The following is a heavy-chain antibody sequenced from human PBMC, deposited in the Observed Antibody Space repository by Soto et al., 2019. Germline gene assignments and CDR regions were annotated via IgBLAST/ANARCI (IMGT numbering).Heavy chain of an antibody. D-gene: IGHD5-18*01. V-gene: IGHV1-69*01. J-gene: IGHJ4*02. CDR3: ARVGYSYGYYFDY. CDR2: IIPIFGTA. Sequence: QVQLVQSGAEVKKPGSSAKVSCKASGGSFSSYAISWVRQAPGQGLEWMGGIIPIFGTANYAQKFQGRVTITADESTSTAYMELSSLRSEDTAVYYCARVGYSYGYYFDYWGQGTLVTVSS. CDR1: GGSFSSYA.